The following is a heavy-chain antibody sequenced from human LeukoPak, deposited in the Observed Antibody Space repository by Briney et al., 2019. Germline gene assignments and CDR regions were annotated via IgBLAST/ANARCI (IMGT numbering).Heavy chain of an antibody. Sequence: ASVKVSCKASGYTFTSYYMHWVRQAPGQGLEWMGIINPSGGSTSYAQKFQGRVTMTRDMSTSTVYMELSRLRSDDTAVYYCARGAFPDYYGSGSYLFYFDYWGQGTLVTVSS. CDR2: INPSGGST. D-gene: IGHD3-10*01. V-gene: IGHV1-46*01. CDR3: ARGAFPDYYGSGSYLFYFDY. CDR1: GYTFTSYY. J-gene: IGHJ4*02.